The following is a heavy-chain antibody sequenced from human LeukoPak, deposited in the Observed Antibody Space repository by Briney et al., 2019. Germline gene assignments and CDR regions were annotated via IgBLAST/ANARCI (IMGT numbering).Heavy chain of an antibody. Sequence: GGSLRLSCAASGFTVSSNYMGWVRQAPGKGLEWVSVIYSGGSTYYADSVKGRFTISRDNSKNTLYLQMNSLRAEDTAVYYCASSQVEMATSDAFDIWGQGTMVTVSS. CDR1: GFTVSSNY. CDR3: ASSQVEMATSDAFDI. J-gene: IGHJ3*02. CDR2: IYSGGST. V-gene: IGHV3-53*01. D-gene: IGHD5-24*01.